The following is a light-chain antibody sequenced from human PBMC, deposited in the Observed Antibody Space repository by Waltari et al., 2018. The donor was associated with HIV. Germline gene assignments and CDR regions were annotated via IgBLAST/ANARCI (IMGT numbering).Light chain of an antibody. CDR3: QQYDSYLGWT. J-gene: IGKJ1*01. CDR2: IAS. V-gene: IGKV1-5*03. Sequence: DIQMTQSPSTLSASLGDRVTITCRASQSISGRLAWYQQKPGKVPRLLMSIASSSQAGVSSRFVGSGSGTEFTLTITSLQPDDFSTYYCQQYDSYLGWTFGQGTKVDIK. CDR1: QSISGR.